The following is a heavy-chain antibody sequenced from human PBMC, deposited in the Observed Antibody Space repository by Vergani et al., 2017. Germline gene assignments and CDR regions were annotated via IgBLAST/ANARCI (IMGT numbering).Heavy chain of an antibody. J-gene: IGHJ4*02. CDR1: GGTFSSYT. CDR2: IIPILGIA. D-gene: IGHD5-12*01. CDR3: ASLKATTSQNFDY. Sequence: QVQLVQSGAEVKKPGSSVKVSCKASGGTFSSYTISWVRQAPGQGLEWMGRIIPILGIANYAQKFQGRVTITADKSTSTAYRELSSLRSEDTAVYYCASLKATTSQNFDYWGQGTLVTVSS. V-gene: IGHV1-69*02.